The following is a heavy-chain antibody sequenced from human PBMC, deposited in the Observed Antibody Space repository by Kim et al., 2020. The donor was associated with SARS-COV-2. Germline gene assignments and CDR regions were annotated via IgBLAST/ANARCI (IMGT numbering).Heavy chain of an antibody. V-gene: IGHV1-24*01. CDR2: ET. CDR3: ATIDNWFDP. J-gene: IGHJ5*02. Sequence: ETIYAPKYQGRVTMTQDTSTDTAYMELSSLRSEDTAVYYCATIDNWFDPWGQGTLVTVSS.